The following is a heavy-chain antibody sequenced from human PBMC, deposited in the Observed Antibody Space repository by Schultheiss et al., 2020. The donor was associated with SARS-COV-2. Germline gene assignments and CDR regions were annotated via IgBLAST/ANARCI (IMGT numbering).Heavy chain of an antibody. D-gene: IGHD4-11*01. Sequence: ETLSLTCTVSGYSISSGYYWGWIRQPPGKGLEWIGSIYHSGSTYYNPSLKSRVTISVDTSKNQFSLKLSSVTAADTAVYYCARADSNYVYYYYYMDVWGKGTTVTVSS. V-gene: IGHV4-38-2*02. CDR3: ARADSNYVYYYYYMDV. CDR2: IYHSGST. CDR1: GYSISSGYY. J-gene: IGHJ6*03.